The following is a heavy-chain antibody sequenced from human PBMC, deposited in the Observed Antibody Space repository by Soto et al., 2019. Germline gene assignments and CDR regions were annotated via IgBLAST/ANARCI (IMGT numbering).Heavy chain of an antibody. CDR2: VNPSGGST. J-gene: IGHJ4*02. V-gene: IGHV1-46*03. D-gene: IGHD3-10*01. Sequence: QVQLVQSGAEVKKPGASVKVSCKASGYTFTSYYMHWVRQAPGQGLEWMGIVNPSGGSTSYAQKFQGRVNRNRDTSTRTVHMELSSLRSEDTAVYYCARVFYGSGSYGSLHFDYWGQGTLVTVSS. CDR3: ARVFYGSGSYGSLHFDY. CDR1: GYTFTSYY.